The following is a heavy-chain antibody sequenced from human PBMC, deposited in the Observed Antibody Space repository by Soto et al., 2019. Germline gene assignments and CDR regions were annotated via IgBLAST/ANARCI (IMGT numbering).Heavy chain of an antibody. CDR2: IIPIFGTA. D-gene: IGHD3-22*01. Sequence: ASVKVSCKASGGTFSSYAISWVRQAPGQGLEWMGGIIPIFGTANYAQKFQGRVTVTADESTSTAYMELSSLRSEDTAVYYCAREGDSSGYYSGYFDYWGQGTLVTVSS. V-gene: IGHV1-69*13. J-gene: IGHJ4*02. CDR1: GGTFSSYA. CDR3: AREGDSSGYYSGYFDY.